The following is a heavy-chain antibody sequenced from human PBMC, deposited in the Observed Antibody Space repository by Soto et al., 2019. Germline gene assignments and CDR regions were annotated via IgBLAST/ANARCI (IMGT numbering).Heavy chain of an antibody. D-gene: IGHD2-8*02. CDR3: ARDKITGLLDY. V-gene: IGHV4-34*01. Sequence: SETLSLTCAVYCGSFSGYSWTWIRQPPGTGLYCIGEINHTVSTNXXPSLKSRXXISVDTSKNHXSLKLTSVTAAYTAVYYCARDKITGLLDYWAQGTLVTVSS. CDR1: CGSFSGYS. J-gene: IGHJ4*02. CDR2: INHTVST.